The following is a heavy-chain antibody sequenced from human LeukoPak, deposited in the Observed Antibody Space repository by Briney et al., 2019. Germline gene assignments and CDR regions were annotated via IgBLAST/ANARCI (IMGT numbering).Heavy chain of an antibody. CDR2: IKSKTDGETT. Sequence: PGGSLRLSCAASGFTFTNAWMTWVRQAPGKGLEWVGRIKSKTDGETTDYAAPVKGRFTISRDDSKNTLYLQLNSLKSEDTAVYYCTATSILSVFGEVFYWGQGTLVTVSS. D-gene: IGHD3-10*02. CDR1: GFTFTNAW. CDR3: TATSILSVFGEVFY. V-gene: IGHV3-15*01. J-gene: IGHJ4*02.